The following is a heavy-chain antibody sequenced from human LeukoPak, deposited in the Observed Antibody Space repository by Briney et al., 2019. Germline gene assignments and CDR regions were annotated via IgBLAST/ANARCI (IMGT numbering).Heavy chain of an antibody. D-gene: IGHD6-6*01. CDR1: GYSFTSYW. CDR3: ARPERGISSPGAFAI. V-gene: IGHV5-51*01. J-gene: IGHJ3*02. CDR2: IYPGDSDT. Sequence: GESLKISCKGSGYSFTSYWIGWVRQMPGKGLEWMGIIYPGDSDTRYSPSFQGQVTISADKSISTAYLQWSSLKASDTAMYYCARPERGISSPGAFAIWGQGTMVTVSS.